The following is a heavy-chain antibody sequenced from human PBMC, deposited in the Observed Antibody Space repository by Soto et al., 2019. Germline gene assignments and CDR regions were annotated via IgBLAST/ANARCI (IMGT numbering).Heavy chain of an antibody. V-gene: IGHV3-74*01. CDR1: GFTFSNYW. Sequence: EVQLVESGGGLVQPGGSLRLTCAGSGFTFSNYWMHWVRQAPGKGLEWVSRIDHDGPTDYADSVRGRFTISSDNAENTLYLQMNSQRLEDTAVYYCVRESHGDYWGQGTLVTVSS. CDR2: IDHDGPT. J-gene: IGHJ4*02. CDR3: VRESHGDY.